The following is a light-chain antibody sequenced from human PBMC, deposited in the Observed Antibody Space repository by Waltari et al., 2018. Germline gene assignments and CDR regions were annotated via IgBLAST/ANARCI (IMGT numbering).Light chain of an antibody. J-gene: IGKJ2*01. Sequence: DIQMTQSPSSLSASVGDRVTITCRASQSISYYLNWYQQKPGKAPKFLIYAASSLQSGVPSRFSGNGSGTDFTLTISSLQPEDFATYFCQQSDSTPYTFGQGTKLEIK. CDR2: AAS. V-gene: IGKV1-39*01. CDR1: QSISYY. CDR3: QQSDSTPYT.